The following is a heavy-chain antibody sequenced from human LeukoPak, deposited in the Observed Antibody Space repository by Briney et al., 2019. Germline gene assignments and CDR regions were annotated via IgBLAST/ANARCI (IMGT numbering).Heavy chain of an antibody. D-gene: IGHD2-2*01. CDR3: ARDGCSSTSCHGWFDP. Sequence: GGSLRLSCAASGLTFSMYWMNWVRQSPGKGLEWVSYISSSGSTIYYADSVKGRFTISRDNAKNSLYLQMNSLRAEDTAVYYCARDGCSSTSCHGWFDPWGQGTLVTVSS. V-gene: IGHV3-48*03. CDR1: GLTFSMYW. CDR2: ISSSGSTI. J-gene: IGHJ5*02.